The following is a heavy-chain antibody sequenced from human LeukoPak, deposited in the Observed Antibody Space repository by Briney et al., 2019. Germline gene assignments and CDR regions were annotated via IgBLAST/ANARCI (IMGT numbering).Heavy chain of an antibody. J-gene: IGHJ6*02. CDR2: ISAYNGNT. CDR3: ARHIAAAGEVYYYYGMDV. CDR1: GYTFTSYG. V-gene: IGHV1-18*01. D-gene: IGHD6-13*01. Sequence: ASVKVSCKASGYTFTSYGIGWVRQAPGQELEWMGWISAYNGNTNYAQKLQGRVTMTTDTSTSTAYMELRSLRSDDTAVYYCARHIAAAGEVYYYYGMDVWGQGTTVTVSS.